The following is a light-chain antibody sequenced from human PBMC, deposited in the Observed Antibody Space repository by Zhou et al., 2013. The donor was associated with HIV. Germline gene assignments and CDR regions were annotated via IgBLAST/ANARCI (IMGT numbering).Light chain of an antibody. CDR1: QGISSY. Sequence: DIQLTQSPSFLSASVGDRVTITCRASQGISSYLAWYQQKPGKAPKLLIYGASTLQSGVPSRFSGSGSGTEFTLTIRSLQPDDFATYYCQQYSIYPWTFGQGTRVDTK. CDR3: QQYSIYPWT. J-gene: IGKJ1*01. CDR2: GAS. V-gene: IGKV1-9*01.